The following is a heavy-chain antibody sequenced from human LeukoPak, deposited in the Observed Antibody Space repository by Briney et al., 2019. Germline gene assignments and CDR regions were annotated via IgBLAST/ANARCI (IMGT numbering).Heavy chain of an antibody. J-gene: IGHJ4*02. CDR3: ARDGPFIVGATSGGDHNYFDY. V-gene: IGHV1-46*01. Sequence: ASVKVSCKASGYTFTSYYMNWVRQAPGQGLEWMGIINPSGGITSYAQKFQGRVTMTRDTSTSTVYMELSSLRSEDRAVYYCARDGPFIVGATSGGDHNYFDYWGQGTMVTVSS. CDR1: GYTFTSYY. CDR2: INPSGGIT. D-gene: IGHD1-26*01.